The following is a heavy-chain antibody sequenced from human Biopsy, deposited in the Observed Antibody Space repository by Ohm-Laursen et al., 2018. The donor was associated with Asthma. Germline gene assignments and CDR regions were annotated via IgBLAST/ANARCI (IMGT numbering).Heavy chain of an antibody. J-gene: IGHJ4*02. V-gene: IGHV3-30-3*01. Sequence: SLRLSCSASGFTLTTYAIHWVRQAPGKGLEWVAVISYDGSSIYYADSVKGRFTISRDNSKNTLSLQMNSLTAEDTAVYYCAREGVAGTHIEDWGQGTLVTVSS. D-gene: IGHD6-19*01. CDR1: GFTLTTYA. CDR3: AREGVAGTHIED. CDR2: ISYDGSSI.